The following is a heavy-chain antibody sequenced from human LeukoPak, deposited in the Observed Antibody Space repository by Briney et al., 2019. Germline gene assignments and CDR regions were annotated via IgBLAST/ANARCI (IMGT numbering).Heavy chain of an antibody. J-gene: IGHJ4*02. CDR2: INWNGGST. V-gene: IGHV3-20*04. Sequence: GGSLRLSCAASGFSFDDYGMSWVRQAPGKGLEWVSGINWNGGSTGYADSVKGRFTISRDNAKNSLYLQMNSLRAEDTAVYYCARDRITDFWSGYYTNYFDYWGQGTLVTVSS. CDR3: ARDRITDFWSGYYTNYFDY. CDR1: GFSFDDYG. D-gene: IGHD3-3*01.